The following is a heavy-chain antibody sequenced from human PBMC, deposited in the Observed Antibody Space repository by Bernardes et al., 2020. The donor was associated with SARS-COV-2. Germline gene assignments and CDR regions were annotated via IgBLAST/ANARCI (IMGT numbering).Heavy chain of an antibody. CDR1: GYTFTSYG. J-gene: IGHJ4*02. V-gene: IGHV1-18*01. D-gene: IGHD3-16*01. CDR3: ARDSLAVPYVHFDY. Sequence: ASVKVSCKASGYTFTSYGISWVRQAPGQGLEWMGWISAYNGNTNYAQKLQGRVTMTTDTSTSTAYMELRSLRSDDTAVYYCARDSLAVPYVHFDYWGQGTLVTVSS. CDR2: ISAYNGNT.